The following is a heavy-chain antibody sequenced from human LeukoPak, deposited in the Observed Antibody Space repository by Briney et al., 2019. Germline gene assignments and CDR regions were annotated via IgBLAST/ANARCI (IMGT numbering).Heavy chain of an antibody. V-gene: IGHV3-23*01. Sequence: PGGSLRLSCVASKFTFSSYAMSWVRKAPGKGLEWVAAISGGSGSKYYADSVKGRFTISRDNSKNTLYLQMHSLSPEDTAVYYCAKFIFYSGSEGYGDRWGQGTLVTVSS. CDR1: KFTFSSYA. CDR3: AKFIFYSGSEGYGDR. CDR2: ISGGSGSK. J-gene: IGHJ5*02. D-gene: IGHD3-22*01.